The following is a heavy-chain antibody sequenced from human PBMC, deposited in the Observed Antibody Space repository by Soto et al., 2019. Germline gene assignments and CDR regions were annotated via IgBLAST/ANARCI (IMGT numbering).Heavy chain of an antibody. CDR2: INPNSGGT. V-gene: IGHV1-2*04. J-gene: IGHJ5*02. D-gene: IGHD3-3*01. CDR1: GYTFTGYY. CDR3: ARSLLKNYYDFWSGYYRGNWFDP. Sequence: QVQLVQSGAEVKKPGASVKVSCKASGYTFTGYYMHWVRQAPGQGLEWMGWINPNSGGTNYAQKFQGWVTMTRDTSISTAYMELRRLRSDDTAVYYCARSLLKNYYDFWSGYYRGNWFDPWGQGTLVTVSS.